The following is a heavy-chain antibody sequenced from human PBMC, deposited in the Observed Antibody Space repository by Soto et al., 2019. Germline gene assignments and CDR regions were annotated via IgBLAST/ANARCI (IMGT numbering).Heavy chain of an antibody. CDR2: MNPNSGNT. V-gene: IGHV1-8*01. CDR1: GYTFTSYD. CDR3: ARGRVPAANPYQP. J-gene: IGHJ5*02. Sequence: ASVKVSCKASGYTFTSYDINWVRQATGQGLEWMGWMNPNSGNTGYAQKFQGRVTMTRNTSISTACMELSSLRSEDTAVYYCARGRVPAANPYQPWGQGTLVTVSS. D-gene: IGHD2-2*01.